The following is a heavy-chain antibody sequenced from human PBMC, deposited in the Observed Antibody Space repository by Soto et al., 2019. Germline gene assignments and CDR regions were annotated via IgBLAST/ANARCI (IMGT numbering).Heavy chain of an antibody. Sequence: PGGSLRLSCAASGFTFDYYAVHWVRQAPGKDLEWVSGISWNSGSIGYADSVKGRFTISRDNAKNSLYLQMNSLRAEDTALYYCAKDIGYGDYVGRVGYYYYGMDVWGQGTTVTSP. CDR3: AKDIGYGDYVGRVGYYYYGMDV. D-gene: IGHD4-17*01. CDR2: ISWNSGSI. J-gene: IGHJ6*02. V-gene: IGHV3-9*01. CDR1: GFTFDYYA.